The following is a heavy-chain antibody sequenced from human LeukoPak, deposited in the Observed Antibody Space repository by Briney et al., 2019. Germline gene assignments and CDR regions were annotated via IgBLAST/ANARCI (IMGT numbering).Heavy chain of an antibody. D-gene: IGHD3-10*01. V-gene: IGHV4-61*05. J-gene: IGHJ4*02. CDR2: IYYSGST. CDR3: ARHPGRLSHFDY. CDR1: GGSISSSSYY. Sequence: PSETLSLTCTVSGGSISSSSYYWSWIRQPPGKGLEWIGYIYYSGSTNYNPSLKSRVTISVDTSKNQFSLKLSSVTAADTAVYYCARHPGRLSHFDYWGQGTLVTVSS.